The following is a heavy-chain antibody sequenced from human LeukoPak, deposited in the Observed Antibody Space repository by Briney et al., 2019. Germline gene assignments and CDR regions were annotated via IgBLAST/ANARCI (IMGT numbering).Heavy chain of an antibody. J-gene: IGHJ5*02. V-gene: IGHV1-2*02. CDR1: GYTFTGYY. Sequence: ASVKVSCKASGYTFTGYYMHWVRQAPGQGLEWMGWINPNSGYTNYAQKFQGRVTMTRDTSISTAYMELSRLRSDDTAVYYCARNSGSGKNWFDPWGQGTLVTVSS. CDR3: ARNSGSGKNWFDP. D-gene: IGHD3-10*01. CDR2: INPNSGYT.